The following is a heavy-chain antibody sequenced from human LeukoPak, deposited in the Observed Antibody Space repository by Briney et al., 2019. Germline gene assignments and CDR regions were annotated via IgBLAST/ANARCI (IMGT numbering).Heavy chain of an antibody. Sequence: VGSLRLSCAASGFSFSDSYMTWIRQAPGKGLEWVSWISGSSSYTNYADSVKGRFTISRDNAKNSLYLQMNSLRDEDTAVYYCARVILKYYGSGPFDYWGQGTLVTVSS. J-gene: IGHJ4*02. V-gene: IGHV3-11*05. D-gene: IGHD3-10*01. CDR1: GFSFSDSY. CDR2: ISGSSSYT. CDR3: ARVILKYYGSGPFDY.